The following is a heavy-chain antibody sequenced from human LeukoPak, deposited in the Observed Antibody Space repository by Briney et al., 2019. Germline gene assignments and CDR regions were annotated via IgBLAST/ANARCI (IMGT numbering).Heavy chain of an antibody. Sequence: SETLSLTCTVSGGSNSSSSDFWGWIRQPPGKRLDWIGTMYDSGRTYYNSSLKSRVTISVDTSKNHFSLKLSSVTAADTAVYYCARSETKEWFFWFDPWGQGTLVTVSS. CDR1: GGSNSSSSDF. CDR2: MYDSGRT. J-gene: IGHJ5*02. V-gene: IGHV4-39*07. D-gene: IGHD3-3*01. CDR3: ARSETKEWFFWFDP.